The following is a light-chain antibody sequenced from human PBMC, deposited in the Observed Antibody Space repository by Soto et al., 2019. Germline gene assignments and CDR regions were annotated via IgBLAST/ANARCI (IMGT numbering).Light chain of an antibody. CDR2: DVS. J-gene: IGLJ2*01. V-gene: IGLV2-14*01. Sequence: QSALTQPASVSGSPGQSITISCTGTSSDVGGHDYVSWYRQHPDKAPQLLISDVSSRPSGVSNRFSGSKSGNTASLTISGLQAEDEADYYCSSYTSSNTYVVFGGGTQLTVL. CDR1: SSDVGGHDY. CDR3: SSYTSSNTYVV.